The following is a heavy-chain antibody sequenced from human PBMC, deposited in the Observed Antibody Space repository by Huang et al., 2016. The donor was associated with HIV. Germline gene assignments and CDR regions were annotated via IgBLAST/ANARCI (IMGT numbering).Heavy chain of an antibody. CDR3: ARDLPGGITGVTVGLDY. Sequence: EVQLVESGGGVVQPGGSLRLSCVASGFTFYTYSMNWVRQAPGKGLEWLSYISSSDSTLCYADSVKGRFTIARDNAKNSLYLQMNSLRAEDTAVYYCARDLPGGITGVTVGLDYWGQGTLVSVSS. D-gene: IGHD1-20*01. CDR1: GFTFYTYS. J-gene: IGHJ4*02. V-gene: IGHV3-48*01. CDR2: ISSSDSTL.